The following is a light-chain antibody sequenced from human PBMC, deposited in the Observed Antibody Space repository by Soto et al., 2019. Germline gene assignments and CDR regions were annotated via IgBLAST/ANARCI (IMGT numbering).Light chain of an antibody. CDR2: DVS. CDR1: QSVSSAY. Sequence: EIVLTPSPGTLSFSPGERATLSCRASQSVSSAYLAWYQQKPGQAPRLLIYDVSSRATGIPDRFSGSGSGTDFTLTVSRLEPEDFAVYYCQQYGSSPETFGQGTKVDIK. V-gene: IGKV3-20*01. J-gene: IGKJ1*01. CDR3: QQYGSSPET.